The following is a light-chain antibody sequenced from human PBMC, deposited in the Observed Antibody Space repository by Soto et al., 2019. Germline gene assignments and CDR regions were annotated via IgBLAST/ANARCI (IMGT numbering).Light chain of an antibody. V-gene: IGKV3-20*01. CDR3: HQYGSSSYT. Sequence: EIVLTQSPGTLSLSPGERATLSCRASQSFSSRSLAWYQQKRGQAPRLLIYDASRRAPGIPDRFSGSGSGTDFTLTIGRLEPEDFAVYHFHQYGSSSYTFGQGAKLEIK. CDR1: QSFSSRS. J-gene: IGKJ2*01. CDR2: DAS.